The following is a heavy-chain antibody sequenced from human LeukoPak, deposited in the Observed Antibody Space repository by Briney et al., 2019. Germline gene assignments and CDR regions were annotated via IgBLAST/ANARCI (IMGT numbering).Heavy chain of an antibody. Sequence: GGSLRLSCAASGFTFSSYGMHWVRQAPGKGLEWVANIKQDGSEEYYVDSVKGRFTISRDNAKNSLYLQMNSLRAEDTAVYYCATVVPYYYYMDVWGKGTTVTISS. D-gene: IGHD4/OR15-4a*01. CDR1: GFTFSSYG. CDR3: ATVVPYYYYMDV. CDR2: IKQDGSEE. J-gene: IGHJ6*03. V-gene: IGHV3-7*01.